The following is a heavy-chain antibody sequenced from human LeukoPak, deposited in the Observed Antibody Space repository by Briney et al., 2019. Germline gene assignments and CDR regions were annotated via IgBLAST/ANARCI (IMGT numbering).Heavy chain of an antibody. CDR3: AREDWYFDL. CDR2: INHSGST. J-gene: IGHJ2*01. Sequence: PSETPSLTCAVDGGTFTDFYWAWIRQPPGKGLEWIGEINHSGSTNYSPSLKSRVTISLDTSKNQFFLRLTSVTAADTAVYYCAREDWYFDLWGRGTLVTVSS. V-gene: IGHV4-34*01. CDR1: GGTFTDFY.